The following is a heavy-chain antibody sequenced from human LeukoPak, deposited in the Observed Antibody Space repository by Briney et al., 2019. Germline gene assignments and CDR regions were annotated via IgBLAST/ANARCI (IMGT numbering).Heavy chain of an antibody. CDR3: ARGAPGVADWFDP. CDR2: IYYSGST. D-gene: IGHD6-19*01. Sequence: SQTLSLTCTVSGGSISSGGYYWSWIHQHPGKGLEWIGYIYYSGSTYYNPSLNSRLIISVGTSKNQFSLKLSSVTAADTAVYYCARGAPGVADWFDPWGQGTLVTVSS. V-gene: IGHV4-31*03. J-gene: IGHJ5*02. CDR1: GGSISSGGYY.